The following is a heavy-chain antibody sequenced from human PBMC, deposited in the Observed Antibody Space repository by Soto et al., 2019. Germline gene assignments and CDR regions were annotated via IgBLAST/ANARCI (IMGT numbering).Heavy chain of an antibody. CDR3: AXDARGYSGYDWFYYYGMDV. Sequence: QVQLQESGPGLVKPSQTLSLTCTVSGGSISSGDYYWSWIRQPPGKGLEWIGYIYYSGSTYYNPSLKSRVTIXVDXXXXXXXXXXXXXXXXXXXXXXCAXDARGYSGYDWFYYYGMDVWGQGTTVTVSS. CDR1: GGSISSGDYY. CDR2: IYYSGST. J-gene: IGHJ6*02. V-gene: IGHV4-30-4*01. D-gene: IGHD5-12*01.